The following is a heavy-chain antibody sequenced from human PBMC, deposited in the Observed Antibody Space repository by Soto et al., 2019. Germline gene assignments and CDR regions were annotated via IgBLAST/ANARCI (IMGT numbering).Heavy chain of an antibody. D-gene: IGHD2-21*02. CDR2: ISGSGGST. CDR3: AKFVAYCGGDCYSHPDY. V-gene: IGHV3-23*01. J-gene: IGHJ4*02. CDR1: GFTFSSYA. Sequence: SLRLSCAASGFTFSSYAMSWVRQAPGKGLEWVSAISGSGGSTYYADSVKGRFTISRDNSKNTLYPQMNSLRAEDTAVYYCAKFVAYCGGDCYSHPDYWGQGTLVTVSS.